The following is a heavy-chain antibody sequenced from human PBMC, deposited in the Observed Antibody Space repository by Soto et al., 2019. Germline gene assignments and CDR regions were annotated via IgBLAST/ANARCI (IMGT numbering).Heavy chain of an antibody. CDR1: GGSISSGGYS. CDR3: ARVEGYCSSTSCYWNWFDP. D-gene: IGHD2-2*01. Sequence: LSLTCAVSGGSISSGGYSWSWIRQPPGKGLEWIGYIYHSGSTYYNPSLKSRVTISVDRSKNQFSLKLISVTAADTAVYYCARVEGYCSSTSCYWNWFDPWGQGTLVTAPQ. CDR2: IYHSGST. V-gene: IGHV4-30-2*01. J-gene: IGHJ5*02.